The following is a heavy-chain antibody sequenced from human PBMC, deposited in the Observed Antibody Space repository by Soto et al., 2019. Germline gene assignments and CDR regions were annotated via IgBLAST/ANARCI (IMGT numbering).Heavy chain of an antibody. CDR1: GFTFSSYA. V-gene: IGHV3-23*01. D-gene: IGHD3-3*01. Sequence: EGQLLESGGGLVQPGGSLRLSCAVSGFTFSSYAMSWVRQAPGKGLEWVSGITGSGGSTYYADSVKGRFTISRDNSKNTLYLQMNSLKVEDTAVYYCAKSTIFVAVMGYMDVWGQGTTVTVSS. CDR3: AKSTIFVAVMGYMDV. CDR2: ITGSGGST. J-gene: IGHJ6*02.